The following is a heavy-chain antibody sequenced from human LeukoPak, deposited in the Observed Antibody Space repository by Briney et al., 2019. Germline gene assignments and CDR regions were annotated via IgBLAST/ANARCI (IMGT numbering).Heavy chain of an antibody. D-gene: IGHD3/OR15-3a*01. CDR1: GYTLTSYD. CDR3: ARTYSDFWFDP. V-gene: IGHV1-8*03. J-gene: IGHJ5*02. CDR2: MNPNSGNT. Sequence: ASVKVSCKASGYTLTSYDINWVRQATGQGLEWMGWMNPNSGNTGYAQKFQGRVTITRNTSISTAYMELSSLRSEDTAVYYCARTYSDFWFDPWGQGTLVTVSS.